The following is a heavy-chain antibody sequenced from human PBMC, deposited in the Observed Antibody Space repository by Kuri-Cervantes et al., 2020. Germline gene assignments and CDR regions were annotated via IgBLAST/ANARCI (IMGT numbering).Heavy chain of an antibody. CDR3: ATDLITMVRGEVGYFDL. CDR1: GYTLTELS. J-gene: IGHJ2*01. V-gene: IGHV1-24*01. D-gene: IGHD3-10*01. CDR2: FDPEDGET. Sequence: ASVKVSCKVSGYTLTELSMHWVRQAPGKGLEWMGGFDPEDGETIYAQKFQGRVTVTEDTSTDTAYMELSSLRSEDTAVYYCATDLITMVRGEVGYFDLWGRGTLVTVSS.